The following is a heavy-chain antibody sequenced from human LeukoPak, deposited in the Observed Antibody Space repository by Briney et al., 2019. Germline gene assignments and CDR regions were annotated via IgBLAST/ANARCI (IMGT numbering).Heavy chain of an antibody. CDR1: GFTVSRKY. CDR2: MYSGGST. CDR3: ASVTMVRGPHFDY. Sequence: GGSLRLSCAASGFTVSRKYMSWVRQAPGKGLEWVSVMYSGGSTYYADSVEGRFTISRDNSKNTVYLQMNSLRAEDTAVYYCASVTMVRGPHFDYWGQGTLVTVSS. V-gene: IGHV3-53*01. J-gene: IGHJ4*02. D-gene: IGHD3-10*01.